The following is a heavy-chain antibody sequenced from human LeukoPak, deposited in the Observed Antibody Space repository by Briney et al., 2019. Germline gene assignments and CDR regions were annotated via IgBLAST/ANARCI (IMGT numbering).Heavy chain of an antibody. Sequence: GGSLNLSCAASGFTFSGSAMHWVRQASGRGLEWVGRIRSIANSYATAYSASVKGRFTISRNDSKNTAYLQMNSLQTDDTAVYYCTTPRGGSQVADYWGQGTLVTVSS. J-gene: IGHJ4*02. CDR3: TTPRGGSQVADY. V-gene: IGHV3-73*01. CDR1: GFTFSGSA. D-gene: IGHD2-15*01. CDR2: IRSIANSYAT.